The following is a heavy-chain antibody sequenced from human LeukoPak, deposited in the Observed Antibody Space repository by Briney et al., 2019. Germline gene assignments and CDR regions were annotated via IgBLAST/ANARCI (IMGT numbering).Heavy chain of an antibody. CDR2: ISYDGSNK. Sequence: PGGSLRLSCAASGFTFSDYYMSWIRQAPGKGLEWVAVISYDGSNKYYADSVKGRFTISRDNSKNTLYLQMNSLRAEDTAVYYCARATPEDAFDIWGQGTMVTVSS. CDR3: ARATPEDAFDI. V-gene: IGHV3-30-3*01. CDR1: GFTFSDYY. J-gene: IGHJ3*02.